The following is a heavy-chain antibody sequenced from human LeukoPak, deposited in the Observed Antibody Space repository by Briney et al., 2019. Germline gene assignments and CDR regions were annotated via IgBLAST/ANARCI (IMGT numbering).Heavy chain of an antibody. J-gene: IGHJ2*01. V-gene: IGHV4-59*01. CDR1: GGSISSYY. CDR2: IYYSGST. CDR3: AREPHSGSYQSYWYFDL. D-gene: IGHD1-26*01. Sequence: SETLSLTCTVPGGSISSYYWSWIRQPPGKGLGWGGYIYYSGSTNYNPSLKSRVTISVDTSKNQFSLKLSSVTAADTAVYYCAREPHSGSYQSYWYFDLWGRGTLVTVSA.